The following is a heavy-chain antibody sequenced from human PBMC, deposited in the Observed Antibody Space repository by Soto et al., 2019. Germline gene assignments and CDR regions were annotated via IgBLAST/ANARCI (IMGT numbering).Heavy chain of an antibody. V-gene: IGHV5-51*01. J-gene: IGHJ6*03. CDR1: GYSFTSYW. CDR2: IYPGDSDT. CDR3: ARGYCSGGSCSADYYYYYYMDV. Sequence: GESLKISCKGSGYSFTSYWSGWVRQMPGKGLEWMGIIYPGDSDTRYSPSFQGQVTISADKSISTAYLQWSSLKASDTAMYYCARGYCSGGSCSADYYYYYYMDVWGKGTTVTVSS. D-gene: IGHD2-15*01.